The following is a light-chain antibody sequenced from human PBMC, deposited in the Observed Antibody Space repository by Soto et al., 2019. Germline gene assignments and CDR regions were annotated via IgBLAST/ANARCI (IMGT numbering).Light chain of an antibody. CDR3: SSYTISSTWV. CDR1: SSDIGAYDY. Sequence: QSALTQPASLSGSPGQSITISCTGTSSDIGAYDYVSWFQQHPGKAPKLMISEVNNRPSGVSNRFSGSKSGNTAYLTISGLQVEDEADYYCSSYTISSTWVFGGGTKVTVL. CDR2: EVN. V-gene: IGLV2-14*01. J-gene: IGLJ3*02.